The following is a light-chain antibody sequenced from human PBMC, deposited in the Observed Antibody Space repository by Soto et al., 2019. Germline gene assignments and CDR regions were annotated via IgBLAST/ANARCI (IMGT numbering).Light chain of an antibody. Sequence: EIVLTQSPGTLSLSPGERVTLSCRASQSVNSSYLAWYQHKPGQAPRLLIYGASTRATGIPGRFSGSGSGTDFTLTIARLEPGDFAVYYCQQYGNSPQTFGQGTKVDIK. CDR3: QQYGNSPQT. CDR2: GAS. J-gene: IGKJ1*01. CDR1: QSVNSSY. V-gene: IGKV3-20*01.